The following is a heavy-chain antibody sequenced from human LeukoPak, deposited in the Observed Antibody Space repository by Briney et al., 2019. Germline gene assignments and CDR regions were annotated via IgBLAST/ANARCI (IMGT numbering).Heavy chain of an antibody. CDR2: ISGSGGST. CDR1: GFTFSSYA. J-gene: IGHJ4*02. V-gene: IGHV3-23*01. CDR3: AKAHGLRITMIVVAPDY. Sequence: GGSLRLSCAASGFTFSSYAMSWVRQAPGQGLEWVSAISGSGGSTYYADSVKGRFTISRDNSKNTLYLQMNSLRAEDTAVYYCAKAHGLRITMIVVAPDYWGQGTLVTVSS. D-gene: IGHD3-22*01.